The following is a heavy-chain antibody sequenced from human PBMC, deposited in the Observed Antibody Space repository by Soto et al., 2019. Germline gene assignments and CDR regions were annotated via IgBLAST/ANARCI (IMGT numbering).Heavy chain of an antibody. CDR2: INPNSGGT. J-gene: IGHJ4*02. D-gene: IGHD3-16*01. CDR3: ASHIPGGGIR. CDR1: GYTFTGYY. Sequence: QVPLVQSGAEVKKPGASVKVSCKASGYTFTGYYMPWVRQAPGQGLEWMGWINPNSGGTNDAQKLQGWVTMTSDTSRTPAYIELSRRRSDDTAVYSWASHIPGGGIRWGQGTLVTVSS. V-gene: IGHV1-2*04.